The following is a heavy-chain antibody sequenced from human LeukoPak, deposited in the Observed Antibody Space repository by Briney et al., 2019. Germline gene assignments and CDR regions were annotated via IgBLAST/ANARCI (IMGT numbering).Heavy chain of an antibody. D-gene: IGHD3-3*01. CDR2: INHSGST. CDR1: GGSFSGYY. CDR3: AREAFWSGYSSSDAFDI. V-gene: IGHV4-34*01. Sequence: SETLSLTCAVYGGSFSGYYWSWIRQPPGKGLEWIGEINHSGSTNYNPSLKSRVTISVDTSKNQFSLKLSSVTAADTAVYYCAREAFWSGYSSSDAFDIWGRGTLVTVSS. J-gene: IGHJ3*02.